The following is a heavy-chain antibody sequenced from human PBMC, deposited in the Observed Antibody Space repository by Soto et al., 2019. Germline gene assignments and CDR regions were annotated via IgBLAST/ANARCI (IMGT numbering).Heavy chain of an antibody. Sequence: GGSLRLSCAASGFTFSSYGMHWVRQAPGKGLEWVAVIWYDGSNKYYADSVKGRFTISRDNSKSTLYLQMNSLRAEDTAVYYCAREPIAAAGLVVDYWGQGTLVTVSS. CDR2: IWYDGSNK. CDR1: GFTFSSYG. D-gene: IGHD6-13*01. CDR3: AREPIAAAGLVVDY. J-gene: IGHJ4*02. V-gene: IGHV3-33*01.